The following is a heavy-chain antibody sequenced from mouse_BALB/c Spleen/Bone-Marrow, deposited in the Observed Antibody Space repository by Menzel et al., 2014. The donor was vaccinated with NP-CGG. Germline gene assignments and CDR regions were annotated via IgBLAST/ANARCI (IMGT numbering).Heavy chain of an antibody. CDR2: FAPGSGNT. V-gene: IGHV1S41*01. D-gene: IGHD2-4*01. J-gene: IGHJ1*01. CDR1: GYTFTSYW. CDR3: ARAQSTVITTWYFDY. Sequence: DLVKPGASVKLSCKASGYTFTSYWINWIKQRPGQGLEWIGRFAPGSGNTYYNEMFKGKATLTVDTSFSTAYIQRSSLSSEDSAVYFCARAQSTVITTWYFDYWGAGTTLTVSS.